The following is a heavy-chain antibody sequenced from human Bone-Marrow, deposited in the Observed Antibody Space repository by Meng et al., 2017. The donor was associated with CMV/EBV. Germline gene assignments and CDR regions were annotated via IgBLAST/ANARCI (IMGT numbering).Heavy chain of an antibody. J-gene: IGHJ4*02. CDR3: ARAVVVPATTDY. V-gene: IGHV3-13*03. CDR1: GFTFSGRD. Sequence: GESLKISCAACGFTFSGRDMYGVRQVSGKGLEWVALIGSVGDTQSPGSVKGQFTISRENAKNSLYLQMNSLRVGDTVVYYCARAVVVPATTDYWGQGALVTVSS. CDR2: IGSVGDT. D-gene: IGHD2-2*01.